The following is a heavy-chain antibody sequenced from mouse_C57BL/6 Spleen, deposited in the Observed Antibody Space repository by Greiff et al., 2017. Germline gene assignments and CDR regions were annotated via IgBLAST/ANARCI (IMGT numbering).Heavy chain of an antibody. J-gene: IGHJ3*01. CDR2: IHPSDSDT. D-gene: IGHD1-1*01. CDR3: AIRDYGSILFAY. V-gene: IGHV1-74*01. CDR1: GYTFTSYW. Sequence: QVQLQQPGAELVKPGASVKVSCKASGYTFTSYWMHWVKQRPGQGLEWIGRIHPSDSDTNYNQKFKGKATLTVDKSSSPAYMQLSSLTSEDSAVYYCAIRDYGSILFAYWGQGTLVTVSA.